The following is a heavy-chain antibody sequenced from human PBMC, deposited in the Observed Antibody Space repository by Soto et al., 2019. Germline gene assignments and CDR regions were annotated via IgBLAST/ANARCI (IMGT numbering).Heavy chain of an antibody. CDR1: GFTFSSYS. J-gene: IGHJ6*02. CDR2: ISSSSTI. D-gene: IGHD3-22*01. Sequence: GGSLRLSCAASGFTFSSYSMNWVRQAPGKGLEWVSYISSSSTIYYADSVKGRFTISRDNAKNSLYLQMNSLRDEDTAVYYCARKNTYYYDSSGRMDVWGQGTTVNVSS. V-gene: IGHV3-48*02. CDR3: ARKNTYYYDSSGRMDV.